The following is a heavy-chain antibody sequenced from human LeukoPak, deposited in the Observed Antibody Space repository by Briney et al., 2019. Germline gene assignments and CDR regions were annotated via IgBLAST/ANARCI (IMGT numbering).Heavy chain of an antibody. CDR1: GYTFTSYY. CDR3: ASEGYCSSTSCYRKSVY. J-gene: IGHJ4*02. CDR2: INPSGGST. Sequence: RASVKVSCKASGYTFTSYYMHWVRQAPGQGLEWMGIINPSGGSTSYAQKFQGRVTMTRDTSTSTVYMELSSLRSEDTAVYYCASEGYCSSTSCYRKSVYWGQGTLVTVSS. D-gene: IGHD2-2*02. V-gene: IGHV1-46*01.